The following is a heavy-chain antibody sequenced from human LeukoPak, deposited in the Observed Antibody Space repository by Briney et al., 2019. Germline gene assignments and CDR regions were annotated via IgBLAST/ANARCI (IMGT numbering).Heavy chain of an antibody. V-gene: IGHV1-24*01. D-gene: IGHD3/OR15-3a*01. Sequence: ASVKVSCKASGGTFSSYAISWVRQAPGKGLEWMGGIDPENGETVYAQKFQGRVNMTEDTSTDTAYMELSSLRSDDTAVYYCTASRRSSRELDFWGQGTLVTVSS. CDR3: TASRRSSRELDF. CDR1: GGTFSSYA. CDR2: IDPENGET. J-gene: IGHJ4*02.